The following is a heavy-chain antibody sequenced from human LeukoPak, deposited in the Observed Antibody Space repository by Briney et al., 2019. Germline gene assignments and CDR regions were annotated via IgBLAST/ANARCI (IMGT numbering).Heavy chain of an antibody. V-gene: IGHV1-8*01. J-gene: IGHJ4*02. CDR1: GYTFTSYD. Sequence: TSVKVSCKASGYTFTSYDFNWVRQATGQRPEWMGWMSPNSGDTGYAQKFQDRVTMTRNTSISTAYMELSSLRSDDTAVYYCARGPPNWGYDYWGPGTLVTVSS. CDR3: ARGPPNWGYDY. CDR2: MSPNSGDT. D-gene: IGHD7-27*01.